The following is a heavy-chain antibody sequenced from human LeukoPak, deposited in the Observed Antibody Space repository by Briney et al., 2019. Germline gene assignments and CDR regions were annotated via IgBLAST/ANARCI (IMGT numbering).Heavy chain of an antibody. V-gene: IGHV7-4-1*02. D-gene: IGHD3-10*01. J-gene: IGHJ4*02. CDR2: INTNTGNP. CDR3: ARVDLVRGVTYVGYFDY. CDR1: GYTFTSYD. Sequence: GASVKVSCKASGYTFTSYDINWVRQAPGQGLEWMGWINTNTGNPTYAQGFTGRFVFSLDTSVSTAYLQISSLKAEDTAVYYCARVDLVRGVTYVGYFDYWGQGTLVTVSS.